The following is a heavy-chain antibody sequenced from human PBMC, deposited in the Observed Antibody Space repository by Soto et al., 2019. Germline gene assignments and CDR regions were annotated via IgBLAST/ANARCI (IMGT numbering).Heavy chain of an antibody. V-gene: IGHV4-61*01. CDR3: ASSYYDILTGYQDYYGMDV. CDR2: IYYSGST. Sequence: PSETLSLTCTVSGGSVSSGSYYWSWIRHPPGKGLEWIGYIYYSGSTNYNPSLKSRVTISVDTSKNQFSLKLSSVTAADTAVYYCASSYYDILTGYQDYYGMDVWGQGTTVTVSS. CDR1: GGSVSSGSYY. J-gene: IGHJ6*02. D-gene: IGHD3-9*01.